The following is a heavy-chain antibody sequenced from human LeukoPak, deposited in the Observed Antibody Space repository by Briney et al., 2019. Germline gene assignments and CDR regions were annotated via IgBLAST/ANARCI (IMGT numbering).Heavy chain of an antibody. CDR2: IYTSGGT. V-gene: IGHV4-4*07. J-gene: IGHJ4*02. CDR1: GGSISSYY. CDR3: AADYGDYQFFDY. Sequence: SETLSLTCTVSGGSISSYYWSWLRQPAGKGLEWIGRIYTSGGTNYNPSLKSRVTISVDTSKNQFSLKLSSVTAADTAVYYCAADYGDYQFFDYWGQGTLVTVSS. D-gene: IGHD4-17*01.